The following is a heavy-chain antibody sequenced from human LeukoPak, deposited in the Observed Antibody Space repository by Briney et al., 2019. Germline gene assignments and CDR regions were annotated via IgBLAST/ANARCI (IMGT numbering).Heavy chain of an antibody. Sequence: KPSETLSLTCTVSGGSISSYYWSWIRQPPGKGLEWIGYIYYSGSTNYNPSLKSRVTISVDTSKNQFSLKLSSVTAADTAVYYCARGSTVTADAFDIWGQGTMVTVSS. CDR3: ARGSTVTADAFDI. J-gene: IGHJ3*02. CDR2: IYYSGST. CDR1: GGSISSYY. D-gene: IGHD2-21*02. V-gene: IGHV4-59*08.